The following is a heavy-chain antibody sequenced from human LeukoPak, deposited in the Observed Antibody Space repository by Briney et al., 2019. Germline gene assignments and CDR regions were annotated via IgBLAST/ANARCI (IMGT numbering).Heavy chain of an antibody. CDR1: GFTFSSYG. Sequence: PGGSLRLSCAASGFTFSSYGMSWVRQAPGKGLEWVSAISGSGGSTYYADSVKGRFTISRDNSKNTLYLQMNSLRAKDTAVYYCAKDKDYYDSSGYYLDAFDIWGQGTMVTVSS. V-gene: IGHV3-23*01. CDR2: ISGSGGST. J-gene: IGHJ3*02. D-gene: IGHD3-22*01. CDR3: AKDKDYYDSSGYYLDAFDI.